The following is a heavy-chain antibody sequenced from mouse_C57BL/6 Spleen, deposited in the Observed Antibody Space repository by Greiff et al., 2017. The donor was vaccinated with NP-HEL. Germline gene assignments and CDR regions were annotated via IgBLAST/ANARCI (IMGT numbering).Heavy chain of an antibody. J-gene: IGHJ4*01. V-gene: IGHV5-9*01. Sequence: EVKVVESGGGLVKPGGSLKLSCAASGFTFSSYTMSWVRQTPEKRLEWVATISGGGGNTYYPDSVKGRFTISRDNAKNTLYLQMSSLRSEDTALYYCARRYGSTHYYAMDYWGQGTSVTVSS. D-gene: IGHD1-1*01. CDR2: ISGGGGNT. CDR1: GFTFSSYT. CDR3: ARRYGSTHYYAMDY.